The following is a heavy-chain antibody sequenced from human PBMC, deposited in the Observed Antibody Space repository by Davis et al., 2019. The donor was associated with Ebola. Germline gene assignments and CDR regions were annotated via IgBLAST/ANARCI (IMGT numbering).Heavy chain of an antibody. CDR3: ARVLRTGDYALGYFDY. J-gene: IGHJ4*02. D-gene: IGHD4-17*01. CDR1: GFTFSIFA. V-gene: IGHV3-30*04. CDR2: ISHNGRNR. Sequence: GESLKISCAASGFTFSIFAIHWVRQAPGKGLEWVAAISHNGRNRHYADSVQGRFTVSRDNSQNTLYLQMNSLRTEDAAYYYCARVLRTGDYALGYFDYWGQGTLVTVSS.